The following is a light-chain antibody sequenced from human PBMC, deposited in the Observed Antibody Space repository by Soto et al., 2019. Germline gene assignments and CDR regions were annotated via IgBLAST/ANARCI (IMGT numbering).Light chain of an antibody. Sequence: DIQMTQSPSTLSASVGDRVTITCRASQSISSWLAWYQQKPGKAPKLLIYKASSLESGVPSRFSASGSGTEFTRTISSLQPDDFATYYFQQYNSYVLFGPGTKVDIK. V-gene: IGKV1-5*03. CDR1: QSISSW. CDR2: KAS. J-gene: IGKJ3*01. CDR3: QQYNSYVL.